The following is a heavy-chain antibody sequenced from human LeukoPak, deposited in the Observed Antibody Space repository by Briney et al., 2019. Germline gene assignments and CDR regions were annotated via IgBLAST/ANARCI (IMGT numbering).Heavy chain of an antibody. CDR1: GYTFTSYG. CDR3: ARVEPDYYDSSGHYYFDY. CDR2: ISAYNGNT. V-gene: IGHV1-18*01. D-gene: IGHD3-22*01. J-gene: IGHJ4*02. Sequence: ASVKVSCKASGYTFTSYGISWVRQAPGQGLEWMGWISAYNGNTNYAQKLQGRVTMTTDTSTSTAYMELRSLRSDDTAVYYCARVEPDYYDSSGHYYFDYWGQGTLVTVSS.